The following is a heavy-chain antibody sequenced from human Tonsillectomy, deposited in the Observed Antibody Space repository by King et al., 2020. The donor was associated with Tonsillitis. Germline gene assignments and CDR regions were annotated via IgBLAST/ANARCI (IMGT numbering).Heavy chain of an antibody. CDR1: GFTFSSYG. V-gene: IGHV3-30*02. CDR3: AKGVGPRTRSVDFDY. J-gene: IGHJ4*02. Sequence: VQLVESGGGVVQPGGSLRLSCAASGFTFSSYGMHWVRQAPGKGLEWVAFIRYDGSNKYYADSVKGRFTISRDNSKNTLYLQMNSLRAEDTAVYYCAKGVGPRTRSVDFDYWGQGTLVTVSS. CDR2: IRYDGSNK. D-gene: IGHD1-26*01.